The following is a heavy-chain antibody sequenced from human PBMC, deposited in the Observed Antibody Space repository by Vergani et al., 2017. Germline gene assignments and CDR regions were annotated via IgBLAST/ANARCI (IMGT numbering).Heavy chain of an antibody. CDR2: IYYSENT. Sequence: QVQLQESGPGLVKSSETLSLTCSVSFDSIRNLYCNWIRQPPGKGLEWIGSIYYSENTNYNPSLKTRVTISVDTSKNQFSLTLTSVTAADTAVYYCASDTHSGQRADRWGQGILGTVTS. V-gene: IGHV4-59*11. CDR3: ASDTHSGQRADR. CDR1: FDSIRNLY. D-gene: IGHD6-19*01. J-gene: IGHJ4*01.